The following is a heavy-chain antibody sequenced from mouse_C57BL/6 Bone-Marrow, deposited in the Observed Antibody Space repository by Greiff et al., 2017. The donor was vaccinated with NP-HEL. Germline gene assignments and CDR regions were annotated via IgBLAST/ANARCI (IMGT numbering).Heavy chain of an antibody. J-gene: IGHJ3*01. CDR3: ARHGTHWDWFAY. Sequence: EVKLMESGGGLVQPGGSLKLSCAASGFTFSDYYMYWVRQTPEKRLEWVAYISNGGGSTYYPDTVKGRFTISRDNAKNTLYLQMSRLKSEDTAMYYCARHGTHWDWFAYWGQGTLVTVSA. D-gene: IGHD4-1*01. V-gene: IGHV5-12*01. CDR2: ISNGGGST. CDR1: GFTFSDYY.